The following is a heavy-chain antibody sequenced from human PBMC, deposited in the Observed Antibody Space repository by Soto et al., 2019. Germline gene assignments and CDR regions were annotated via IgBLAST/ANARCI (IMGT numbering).Heavy chain of an antibody. CDR3: ARDMITFGGVIPRHAFDI. CDR1: GGSISSGGYY. J-gene: IGHJ3*02. Sequence: SETLSLTCTVSGGSISSGGYYWSWIRQHPGKGLEWIGYIYYSGSTYYNPSLKSRVTISVDTSKNQFSLKLSSVTAADTAVYYCARDMITFGGVIPRHAFDIWGQGTMVTVPS. D-gene: IGHD3-16*02. V-gene: IGHV4-31*03. CDR2: IYYSGST.